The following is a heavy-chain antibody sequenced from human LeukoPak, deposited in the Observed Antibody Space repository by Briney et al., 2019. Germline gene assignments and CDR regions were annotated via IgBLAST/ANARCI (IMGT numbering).Heavy chain of an antibody. CDR3: AKGTLGYCTSNRCYPFDS. CDR1: GFTVSSNY. CDR2: ITGEGAHT. V-gene: IGHV3-23*01. D-gene: IGHD2-2*01. Sequence: PGGSLRLSCAASGFTVSSNYMSWVRQAPGKGLEWISGITGEGAHTWYADSVKGRFTISRDNSKTTMFLQMNSLRAEDTAVYFCAKGTLGYCTSNRCYPFDSWGQGTLVTVSS. J-gene: IGHJ4*02.